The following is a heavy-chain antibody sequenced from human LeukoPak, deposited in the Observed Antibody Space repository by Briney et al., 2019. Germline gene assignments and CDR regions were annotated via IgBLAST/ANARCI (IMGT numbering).Heavy chain of an antibody. V-gene: IGHV3-48*01. Sequence: GGSLRLSCAASGFTFSSYSMNWVRQAPGKGLEWVSYISSSSSTIYYADSVKGRFTISRDNAKNSLYLQMNSLRAEDTAVYYCARAYSSRWYDAFDLWGQGTMVTVSS. J-gene: IGHJ3*01. CDR3: ARAYSSRWYDAFDL. CDR2: ISSSSSTI. D-gene: IGHD6-13*01. CDR1: GFTFSSYS.